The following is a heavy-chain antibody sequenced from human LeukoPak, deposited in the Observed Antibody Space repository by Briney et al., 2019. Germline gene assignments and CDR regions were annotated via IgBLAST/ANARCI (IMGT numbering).Heavy chain of an antibody. D-gene: IGHD6-6*01. CDR2: IYYSWST. CDR1: GGSISSHY. Sequence: SETLSLTCTVSGGSISSHYWSWVRQPPGKGLEWIGYIYYSWSTNYNPSLKSRVTISVDPSKHQFSLKLSSVTAADTAVYYCATTLEYSSSPGDYYYFDYWGQGTLVTVSS. CDR3: ATTLEYSSSPGDYYYFDY. V-gene: IGHV4-59*11. J-gene: IGHJ4*02.